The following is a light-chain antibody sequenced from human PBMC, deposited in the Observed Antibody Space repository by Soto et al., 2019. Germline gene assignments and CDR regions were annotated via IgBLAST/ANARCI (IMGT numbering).Light chain of an antibody. Sequence: SALTQPPSASGAPGHSVAISCTGTISDVGGYNYVSWSQQHPGKAPKLMIYEVNKRPSVVPDRFSGSKSGNTASLTVSGLQAEDEAIYYRSPCAGSSAVFGPGPTVPVL. CDR3: SPCAGSSAV. CDR2: EVN. V-gene: IGLV2-8*01. CDR1: ISDVGGYNY. J-gene: IGLJ1*01.